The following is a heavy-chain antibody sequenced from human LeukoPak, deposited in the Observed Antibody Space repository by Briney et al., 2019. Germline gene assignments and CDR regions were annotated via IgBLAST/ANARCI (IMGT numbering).Heavy chain of an antibody. CDR3: ARDTPLRLENWFDP. V-gene: IGHV1-69*13. J-gene: IGHJ5*02. D-gene: IGHD1-1*01. CDR1: GGTFNNYA. CDR2: IIPIFGSS. Sequence: GASVKVSCKASGGTFNNYAINWVRQAPGQGLEWMGGIIPIFGSSNYAQKFQGRVTITADESTTTAYMELSSLRSEDTAVYYCARDTPLRLENWFDPWGQGTLVTVSS.